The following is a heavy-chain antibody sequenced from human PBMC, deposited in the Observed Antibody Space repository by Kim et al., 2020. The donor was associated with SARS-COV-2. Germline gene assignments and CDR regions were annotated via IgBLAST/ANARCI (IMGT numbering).Heavy chain of an antibody. D-gene: IGHD3-10*01. CDR3: AKEVWFGELLSSYYYYGMDV. J-gene: IGHJ6*02. CDR1: GFTFSSYG. CDR2: ISYDVSPK. Sequence: GGSLRLSCAASGFTFSSYGMHWVRHAPGKELECVSVISYDVSPKYYADSVKGRFTISRDNSKNTLYLHMNSLRAEDTAVYYCAKEVWFGELLSSYYYYGMDVWGQGTTVTVS. V-gene: IGHV3-30*18.